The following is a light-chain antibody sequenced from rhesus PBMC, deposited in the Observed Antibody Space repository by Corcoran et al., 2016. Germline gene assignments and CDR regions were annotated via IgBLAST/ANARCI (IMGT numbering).Light chain of an antibody. Sequence: DIQMTQSPSSLSASVGDTVTITCRASQGLSIFLAWYQQKPGKAPKPLIYYASNLESGVPSRFSGSGSGKDFTLTISSLKPEDFAIYYCQQHNSYPFTFGPGTKLDIK. CDR1: QGLSIF. CDR2: YAS. V-gene: IGKV1S14*01. CDR3: QQHNSYPFT. J-gene: IGKJ3*01.